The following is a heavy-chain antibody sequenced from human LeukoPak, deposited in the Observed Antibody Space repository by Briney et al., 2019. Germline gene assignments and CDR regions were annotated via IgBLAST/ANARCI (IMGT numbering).Heavy chain of an antibody. Sequence: SQTLSLTCTVSGGSISSGDYYWSWVRQPPGKGLEWIGYIYYSGSTYYNPSLKSRVTISVDTSKNQFSLKLSSVTAADTAVYYCARVLRGAITMIFDYWGQGTLVTVSS. CDR2: IYYSGST. D-gene: IGHD3-22*01. CDR1: GGSISSGDYY. V-gene: IGHV4-30-4*01. J-gene: IGHJ4*02. CDR3: ARVLRGAITMIFDY.